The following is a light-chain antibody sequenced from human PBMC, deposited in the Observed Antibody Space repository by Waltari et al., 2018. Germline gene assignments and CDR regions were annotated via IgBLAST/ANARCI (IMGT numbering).Light chain of an antibody. CDR3: QSYDRSLSAVV. CDR1: TSNIGADYD. CDR2: GNS. J-gene: IGLJ2*01. V-gene: IGLV1-40*01. Sequence: QSVLTQPPSVYGAPGQRVTISCTGSTSNIGADYDVNWYQHLPGTAPKVLIYGNSHRPSGVPDRFSGFKSGTSASLTITGLQSEDEADYYCQSYDRSLSAVVFGGGTQLTVL.